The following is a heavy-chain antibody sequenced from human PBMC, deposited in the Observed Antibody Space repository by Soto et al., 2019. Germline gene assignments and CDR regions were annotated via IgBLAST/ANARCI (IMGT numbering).Heavy chain of an antibody. V-gene: IGHV1-46*03. Sequence: ASVTVSCMASGYTFTSYYMHWVRQAPGQGLEWMGIINPSGGSTSYAQKFQGRVTMTRDTSTSTVYMELSSLRSEDTAVYYCARGLIAAAATYTFWGQGTLVTVSS. D-gene: IGHD6-13*01. CDR3: ARGLIAAAATYTF. CDR2: INPSGGST. CDR1: GYTFTSYY. J-gene: IGHJ4*02.